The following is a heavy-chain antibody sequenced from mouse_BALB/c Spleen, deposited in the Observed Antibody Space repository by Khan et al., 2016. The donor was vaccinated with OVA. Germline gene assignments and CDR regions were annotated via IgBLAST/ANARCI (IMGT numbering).Heavy chain of an antibody. Sequence: VQLQQSGAELARPGASVKMSCKASGYTFTSTTLHWVKQRPGQGLEWIGYINPRRGYTIYNQQFKDKATLTADISSSTAYMQLSSLTSDDSAVYYCARRTTGYAMDYWGQGTSVTVSS. CDR2: INPRRGYT. D-gene: IGHD2-14*01. J-gene: IGHJ4*01. V-gene: IGHV1-4*01. CDR3: ARRTTGYAMDY. CDR1: GYTFTSTT.